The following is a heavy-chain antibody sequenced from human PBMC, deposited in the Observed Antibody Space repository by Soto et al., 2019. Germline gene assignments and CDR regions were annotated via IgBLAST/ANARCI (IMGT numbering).Heavy chain of an antibody. D-gene: IGHD3-3*01. CDR3: ASWRYDFWSGYYNQATQDAFDI. CDR2: IIPILGIA. V-gene: IGHV1-69*02. CDR1: GGTFSSYT. Sequence: GASVKVSCKASGGTFSSYTISWVRQAPGQGLEWMGRIIPILGIANYAQKFQGRVTITADKSTSTAYMELSSLRSEDTAVYYCASWRYDFWSGYYNQATQDAFDIWGQGTMVTVSS. J-gene: IGHJ3*02.